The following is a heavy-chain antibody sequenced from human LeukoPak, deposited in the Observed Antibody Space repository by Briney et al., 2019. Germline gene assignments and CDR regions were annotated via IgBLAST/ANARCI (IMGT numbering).Heavy chain of an antibody. J-gene: IGHJ4*02. D-gene: IGHD1-1*01. CDR3: ARHFGTRFDY. CDR1: GGSISSRSYY. Sequence: PSETLPLTCSVSGGSISSRSYYWSWIRQAPGKGLECIGYIDYRGHTNYNPSLKSRVTISVDTSKNQFSLKLNSVTAADTAIYFCARHFGTRFDYWGQGSLVTVSS. V-gene: IGHV4-61*05. CDR2: IDYRGHT.